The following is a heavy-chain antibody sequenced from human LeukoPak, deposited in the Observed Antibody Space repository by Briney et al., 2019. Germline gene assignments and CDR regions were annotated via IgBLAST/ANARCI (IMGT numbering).Heavy chain of an antibody. CDR2: INQEGIET. V-gene: IGHV3-7*02. Sequence: GGSLRLSCAASGFSFSSYWMSWVRQAPGKGLEWVANINQEGIETYYVDSVKGRFTISRDNAKNSLFLQMNSLRDEDTAVYYCARVLFGSGSYYRNWGQGTLVTVSS. CDR3: ARVLFGSGSYYRN. CDR1: GFSFSSYW. J-gene: IGHJ4*02. D-gene: IGHD3-10*01.